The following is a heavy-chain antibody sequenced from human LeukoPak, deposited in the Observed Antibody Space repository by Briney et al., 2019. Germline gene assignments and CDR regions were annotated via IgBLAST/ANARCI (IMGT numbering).Heavy chain of an antibody. Sequence: PSETLSLTCTVSGASISNNIYYWSWIRQPPGKGLEWIGEINHSGSTNYNPSLKSRVTISVDTSKNQFSLKLSSVTAADTAVYYCAGDKPGYCSGGSCYRKDKYYYYSYMDVWGKGTTVTVSS. CDR3: AGDKPGYCSGGSCYRKDKYYYYSYMDV. CDR1: GASISNNIYY. D-gene: IGHD2-15*01. CDR2: INHSGST. J-gene: IGHJ6*03. V-gene: IGHV4-39*07.